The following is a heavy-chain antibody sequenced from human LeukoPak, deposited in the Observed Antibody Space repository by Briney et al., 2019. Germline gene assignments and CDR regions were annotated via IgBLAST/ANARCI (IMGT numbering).Heavy chain of an antibody. V-gene: IGHV1-69*04. D-gene: IGHD6-13*01. J-gene: IGHJ6*02. CDR3: ARDKVGIAAAERPFYGMDV. CDR2: IIPILGIA. Sequence: ASVKVSCKASGGTFSSYAISWVRQAPGQGLEWMGRIIPILGIANYAQKFQGRVTITADKSTSTAYMELSSLRSEDTAVYYCARDKVGIAAAERPFYGMDVWGQGTTVTVSS. CDR1: GGTFSSYA.